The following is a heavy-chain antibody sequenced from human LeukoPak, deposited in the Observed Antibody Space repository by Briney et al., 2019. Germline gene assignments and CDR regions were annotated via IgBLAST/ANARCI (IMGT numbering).Heavy chain of an antibody. V-gene: IGHV3-23*01. D-gene: IGHD1-14*01. Sequence: GGSLRLSCAASGFTFSSYAINWVRQAPGKGLEWVSSISASGGSTYYADSVKGWFTISRDNSKNTLYLQMNSLRAEDTAVYYCAKPARTDYADYWGQGTLVTVSS. J-gene: IGHJ4*02. CDR3: AKPARTDYADY. CDR2: ISASGGST. CDR1: GFTFSSYA.